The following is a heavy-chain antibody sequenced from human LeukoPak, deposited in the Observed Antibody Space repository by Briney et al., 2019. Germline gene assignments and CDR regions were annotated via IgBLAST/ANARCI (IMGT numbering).Heavy chain of an antibody. CDR2: ISYDGSNK. CDR3: ARGPRGVVPAAMGY. CDR1: GFTFSSYS. V-gene: IGHV3-30*03. J-gene: IGHJ4*02. D-gene: IGHD2-2*01. Sequence: GGSLRLSCAASGFTFSSYSMNWVRQAPGKGLEWVAVISYDGSNKYYADSVKGRFAISRDNSKNTLYLQMNSLRAEDTAVYYCARGPRGVVPAAMGYWGQGTLVTVSS.